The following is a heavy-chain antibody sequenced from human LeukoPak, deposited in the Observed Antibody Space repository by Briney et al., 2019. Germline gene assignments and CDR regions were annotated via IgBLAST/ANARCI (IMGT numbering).Heavy chain of an antibody. Sequence: PSETLSLTCTVSGGSISSYYWSWIRQPAGKGLEWIGRIYTSGSTNYNPSLKSRVIISVDRSKNQFSLRMTSVTAADTAVYYCARGHSSSWYEAVFFDYWGQGTLVIVSS. CDR2: IYTSGST. CDR3: ARGHSSSWYEAVFFDY. CDR1: GGSISSYY. V-gene: IGHV4-4*07. J-gene: IGHJ4*02. D-gene: IGHD6-13*01.